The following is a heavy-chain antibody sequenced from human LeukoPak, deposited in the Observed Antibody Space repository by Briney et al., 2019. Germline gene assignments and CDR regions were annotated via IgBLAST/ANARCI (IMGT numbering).Heavy chain of an antibody. CDR2: INHSGST. J-gene: IGHJ6*02. CDR3: ARKAYSSSWYVGMDV. V-gene: IGHV4-34*01. Sequence: PSETLSLTCAVYGGSFSGYYWSWIRQPPGKGLEWIGEINHSGSTNYNPSLKSRVTISVDTSDNQFSLKLSSVTAADTAVYYCARKAYSSSWYVGMDVWGQGTTVTVSS. D-gene: IGHD6-13*01. CDR1: GGSFSGYY.